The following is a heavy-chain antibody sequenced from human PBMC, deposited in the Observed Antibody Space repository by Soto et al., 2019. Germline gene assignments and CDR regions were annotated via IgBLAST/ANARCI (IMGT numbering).Heavy chain of an antibody. D-gene: IGHD6-13*01. V-gene: IGHV1-69*13. Sequence: GASVKVSCKASGGTFSSYAISWVRQAPGQGLEWMGGIIPIFGTANYAQKFQGRVTITADESTSTAYMELSSLRSEDTAVYYCARDTSDSSGWFYYYGMDVWGQGTTVPVSS. J-gene: IGHJ6*02. CDR2: IIPIFGTA. CDR3: ARDTSDSSGWFYYYGMDV. CDR1: GGTFSSYA.